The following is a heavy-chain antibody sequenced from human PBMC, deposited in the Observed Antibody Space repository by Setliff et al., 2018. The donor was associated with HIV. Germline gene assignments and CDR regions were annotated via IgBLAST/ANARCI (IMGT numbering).Heavy chain of an antibody. CDR1: GVTSGDYY. D-gene: IGHD3-22*01. Sequence: SETLSLTCTFSGVTSGDYYWTWIRQHPVKGLEWIGHIFYSGSTSYNPSLKSRVAISVDTSKNQFSLKLSSVTAADTAVYYCARDSYDSSGRNWFDPWGQGTLVTVSS. CDR2: IFYSGST. J-gene: IGHJ5*02. CDR3: ARDSYDSSGRNWFDP. V-gene: IGHV4-31*03.